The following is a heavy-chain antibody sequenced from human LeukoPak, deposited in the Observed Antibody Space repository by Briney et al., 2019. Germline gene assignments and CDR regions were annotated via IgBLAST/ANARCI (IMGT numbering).Heavy chain of an antibody. CDR2: IYQSGSA. CDR3: ARLATPSTMAARGRSWFES. D-gene: IGHD6-6*01. CDR1: GDSISSGSYY. J-gene: IGHJ5*01. V-gene: IGHV4-61*10. Sequence: PSETLSLTCTVSGDSISSGSYYWSWIRQTAGKELEWIGHIYQSGSANYNSSLKSRVTISVDTSKNQFSLEVTAVTAADTAVYYCARLATPSTMAARGRSWFESWGQGALVTVSS.